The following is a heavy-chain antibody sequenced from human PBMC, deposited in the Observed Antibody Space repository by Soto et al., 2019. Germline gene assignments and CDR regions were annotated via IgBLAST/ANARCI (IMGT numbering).Heavy chain of an antibody. V-gene: IGHV1-18*01. CDR2: ISAYNGNT. Sequence: ASVKVSCKASGYSFTNNGISWVRQAPGEGLEWMGWISAYNGNTNYVKKFQGRVTMTTHTSTSTASMELRSLRSDDTAVYYCARVSYSGNWFVHSVAGPNWFDPWGQGTLVTVSS. CDR3: ARVSYSGNWFVHSVAGPNWFDP. D-gene: IGHD6-13*01. J-gene: IGHJ5*02. CDR1: GYSFTNNG.